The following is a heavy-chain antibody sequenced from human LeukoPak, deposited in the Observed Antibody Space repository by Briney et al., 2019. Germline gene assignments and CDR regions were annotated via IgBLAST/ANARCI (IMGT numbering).Heavy chain of an antibody. CDR3: ARDRPQLVRRRNAFDI. D-gene: IGHD6-13*01. Sequence: SETLSLTCTVSGGSISSYYWSWIRQPPGKGLEWIGYICYSGSTNYNPSLKSRVTISVDKSKNQFSLKLSSVTAADTAVYYCARDRPQLVRRRNAFDIWGQGTMVTVSS. J-gene: IGHJ3*02. CDR1: GGSISSYY. V-gene: IGHV4-59*12. CDR2: ICYSGST.